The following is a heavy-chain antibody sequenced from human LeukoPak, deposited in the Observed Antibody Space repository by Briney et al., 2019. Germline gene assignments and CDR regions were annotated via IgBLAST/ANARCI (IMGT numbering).Heavy chain of an antibody. CDR1: GFTFSSYW. D-gene: IGHD6-19*01. J-gene: IGHJ4*02. Sequence: GGSLRLSCAASGFTFSSYWVSWVRQAPGKGLEWVANIKQDGSEKYYVDSVKGRFTISRDNAKNSLYLQMNSLRAEDTAVYYCARGGGIALASPFDYGGQGTLVTVSP. CDR2: IKQDGSEK. CDR3: ARGGGIALASPFDY. V-gene: IGHV3-7*03.